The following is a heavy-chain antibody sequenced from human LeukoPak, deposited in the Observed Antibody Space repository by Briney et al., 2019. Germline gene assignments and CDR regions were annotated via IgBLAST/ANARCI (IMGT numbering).Heavy chain of an antibody. Sequence: GGSLRLSCAASGFTVSSNYMSWVRQAPGKGLEWVANTEQDGSENYYVGSVKGRFTISRDNAKNSLYLQMNSLGAEDTAVYYCARDRVGWLQAVYPHYFDYWGQGTLVTVSS. CDR2: TEQDGSEN. J-gene: IGHJ4*02. CDR3: ARDRVGWLQAVYPHYFDY. V-gene: IGHV3-7*05. D-gene: IGHD5-24*01. CDR1: GFTVSSNY.